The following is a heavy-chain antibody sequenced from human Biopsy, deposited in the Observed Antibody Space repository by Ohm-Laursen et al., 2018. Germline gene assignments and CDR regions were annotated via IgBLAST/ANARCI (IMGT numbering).Heavy chain of an antibody. J-gene: IGHJ4*02. Sequence: GSLRLSCSASGFTFSTYTMTWVRQAPGKGLEWVSPISRTSDFIYYADSVMGRFTISRDNAKNSVDLQMNSLRAEDTAVYFCARERGWKSISTIDYWGQGTLVTASS. CDR2: ISRTSDFI. V-gene: IGHV3-21*01. CDR1: GFTFSTYT. D-gene: IGHD6-6*01. CDR3: ARERGWKSISTIDY.